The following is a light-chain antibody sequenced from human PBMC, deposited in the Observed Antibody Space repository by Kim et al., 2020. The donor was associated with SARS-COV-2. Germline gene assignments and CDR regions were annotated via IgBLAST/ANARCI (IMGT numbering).Light chain of an antibody. CDR2: EVN. CDR1: SSDVGGHNS. Sequence: GQSVTISCTGSSSDVGGHNSVSWFQQHPGKAPQLIIYEVNKRPSGVPDRFAGAKSANTASLTVSGLQAEDEADYYCCSYADSNTYVFGVGTKVTVL. CDR3: CSYADSNTYV. J-gene: IGLJ1*01. V-gene: IGLV2-8*01.